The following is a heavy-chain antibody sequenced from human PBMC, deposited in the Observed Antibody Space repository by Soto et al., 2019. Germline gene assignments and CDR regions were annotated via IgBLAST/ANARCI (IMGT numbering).Heavy chain of an antibody. V-gene: IGHV3-23*01. CDR2: TSESGGST. CDR3: AKRSPYSSGWYSPIFDY. J-gene: IGHJ4*02. D-gene: IGHD6-13*01. CDR1: GFIFSEYA. Sequence: GGSLRLSFAACGFIFSEYAMSWVRQAAGKWLEWVSVTSESGGSTHYAYSVRGRLTVSRDNSKNSLSLRMNSLRDEDTAVYFCAKRSPYSSGWYSPIFDYWGQGALVTVSS.